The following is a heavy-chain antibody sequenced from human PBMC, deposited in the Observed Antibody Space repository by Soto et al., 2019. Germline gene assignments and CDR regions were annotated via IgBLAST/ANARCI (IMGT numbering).Heavy chain of an antibody. D-gene: IGHD4-17*01. Sequence: SETLSLTCTVSGGSISSGNYYWSWIRQPPGKGLEWIGFISYSGTTHYSASLRSRVSISVDTSKNQFSLDLSSVTAADTAVYYCATMGTPVTGLYYFDYWGRGTLVTGSS. V-gene: IGHV4-30-4*01. J-gene: IGHJ4*02. CDR1: GGSISSGNYY. CDR3: ATMGTPVTGLYYFDY. CDR2: ISYSGTT.